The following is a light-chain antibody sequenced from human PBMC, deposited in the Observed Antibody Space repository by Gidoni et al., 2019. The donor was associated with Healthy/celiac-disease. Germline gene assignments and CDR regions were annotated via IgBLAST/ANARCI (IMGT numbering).Light chain of an antibody. CDR2: GAS. J-gene: IGKJ2*01. CDR1: QSVSSN. Sequence: EIVITQSPATLSVSPGERATLSCRASQSVSSNLAWYQQKPGQAPRLLISGASTRATGIPARFSGSGSGTEFTLTIRSLQSEDFAVYYCQQYNNWPGTFGQGTKLEIK. V-gene: IGKV3-15*01. CDR3: QQYNNWPGT.